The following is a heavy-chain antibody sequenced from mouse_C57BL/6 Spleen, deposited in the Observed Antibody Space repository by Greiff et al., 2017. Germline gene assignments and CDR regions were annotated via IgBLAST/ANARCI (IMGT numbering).Heavy chain of an antibody. CDR2: IDPSDSET. CDR1: GYTFTSYW. Sequence: QVQLKQSGAELVRPGSSVKLSCKASGYTFTSYWMHWVKQRPIQGLEWIGNIDPSDSETHYNQKFKDKATLTVDKSSSTAYMQLSSLTSEDSAVYYCARGGDGNYGFAYWGQGTLVTVSA. D-gene: IGHD2-1*01. CDR3: ARGGDGNYGFAY. V-gene: IGHV1-52*01. J-gene: IGHJ3*01.